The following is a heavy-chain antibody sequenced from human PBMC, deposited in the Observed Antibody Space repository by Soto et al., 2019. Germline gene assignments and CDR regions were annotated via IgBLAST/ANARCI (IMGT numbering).Heavy chain of an antibody. J-gene: IGHJ5*02. V-gene: IGHV4-59*08. Sequence: PSETLSLTCTVSGGSISSYYWSWIRQPPGKGLEWVGYIYYSGSTNYNPSLKSRVTISVDTSKNQFSLKLSSVTAADTAVYYCARSFGAAADYNWFDPWGQGTLVTVSS. CDR1: GGSISSYY. CDR3: ARSFGAAADYNWFDP. CDR2: IYYSGST. D-gene: IGHD6-13*01.